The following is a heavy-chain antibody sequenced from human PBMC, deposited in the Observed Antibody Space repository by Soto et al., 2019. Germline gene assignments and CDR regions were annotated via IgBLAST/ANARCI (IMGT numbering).Heavy chain of an antibody. CDR2: ISSSGGNI. D-gene: IGHD2-15*01. CDR3: ARDPDRADIVVVVAAEDDAFDI. Sequence: SLRLSCAASGFTFSSYSMNWVRQAPGKGLEWVSYISSSGGNIYYADSVKGRFTISRDNAKNSLYLQMNNLRDEDTAVYYCARDPDRADIVVVVAAEDDAFDIWGQGTMVTVSS. CDR1: GFTFSSYS. V-gene: IGHV3-48*02. J-gene: IGHJ3*02.